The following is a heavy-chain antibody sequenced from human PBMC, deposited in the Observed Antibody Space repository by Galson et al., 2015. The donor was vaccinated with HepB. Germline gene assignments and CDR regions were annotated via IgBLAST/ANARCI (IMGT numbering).Heavy chain of an antibody. CDR1: GGSFSGYY. Sequence: ETLSLTCAVYGGSFSGYYWSWIRQPPGKGLEWIGEINHSGSTNYNPSLKSRVTISVDTSKNQFSLKLSSVTAADTAVYYCARGGYSGYARLLGAWGQGTLVTVSS. CDR2: INHSGST. CDR3: ARGGYSGYARLLGA. D-gene: IGHD5-12*01. J-gene: IGHJ5*02. V-gene: IGHV4-34*01.